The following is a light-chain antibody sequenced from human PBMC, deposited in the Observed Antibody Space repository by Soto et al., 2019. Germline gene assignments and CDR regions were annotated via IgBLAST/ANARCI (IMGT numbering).Light chain of an antibody. CDR1: QTIARY. V-gene: IGKV1-39*01. CDR3: QQSYSTRPIT. Sequence: DIEMTQSASSLSASVGDRVTMTCRASQTIARYSNWYRQKVGKAPKLLSYAASSLQSGVPSRFSGSGSGTDFTLTISSLQPEDFATYYCQQSYSTRPITFGQGTRLEIK. CDR2: AAS. J-gene: IGKJ5*01.